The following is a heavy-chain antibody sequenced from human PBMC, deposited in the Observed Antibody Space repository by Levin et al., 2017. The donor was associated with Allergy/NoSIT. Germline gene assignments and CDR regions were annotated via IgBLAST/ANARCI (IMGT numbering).Heavy chain of an antibody. V-gene: IGHV4-39*01. CDR1: GGSISSSSYY. CDR3: ARLPFCSSTSCYPFDY. Sequence: SQTLSLTCTVSGGSISSSSYYWGWIRQPPGKGLEWIGSIYYSGSTYYNPSLKSRVTISVDTSKNQFSLKLSSVTAADTAVYYCARLPFCSSTSCYPFDYWGQGTLVTVSS. J-gene: IGHJ4*02. CDR2: IYYSGST. D-gene: IGHD2-2*01.